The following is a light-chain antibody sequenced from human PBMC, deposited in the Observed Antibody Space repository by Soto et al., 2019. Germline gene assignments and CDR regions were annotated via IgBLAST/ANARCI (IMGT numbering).Light chain of an antibody. V-gene: IGLV2-14*01. CDR3: SSYTSCSTLL. Sequence: QSALTQAASVSGSPGQSITISCTGTSSDVGGYNYVSWYQQHPGKAPKLMIYDVSNRPSGVSNRFSGSKSGNTASLTISGLEAEDEADYYCSSYTSCSTLLFGGGTKLTVL. CDR2: DVS. J-gene: IGLJ2*01. CDR1: SSDVGGYNY.